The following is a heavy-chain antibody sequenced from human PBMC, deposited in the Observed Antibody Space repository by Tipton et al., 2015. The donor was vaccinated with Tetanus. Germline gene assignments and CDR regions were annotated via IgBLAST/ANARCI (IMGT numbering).Heavy chain of an antibody. V-gene: IGHV3-53*01. J-gene: IGHJ5*02. CDR1: GFTVTGNY. CDR3: ARDSRPTTGIIPS. Sequence: SLRLSCAASGFTVTGNYMSWVRQAPGKGLEWVSVIYSGGATYYAASGKGRFTISRGNSKNTLYLQMNSLRVEDTAVYYCARDSRPTTGIIPSWGQGTLVTVSS. D-gene: IGHD4-23*01. CDR2: IYSGGAT.